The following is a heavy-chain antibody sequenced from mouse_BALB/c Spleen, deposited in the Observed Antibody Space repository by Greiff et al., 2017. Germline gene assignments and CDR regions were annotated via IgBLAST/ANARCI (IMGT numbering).Heavy chain of an antibody. CDR1: GFTFSSYA. J-gene: IGHJ3*01. V-gene: IGHV5-9-4*01. CDR3: ARYYDYDDGFAY. Sequence: EVKLEESGGGLVKPGGSLKLSCAASGFTFSSYAMSWVRQSPEKRLEWVAEISSGGSYTYYPDTVTGRFTISRDNAKNTLYLEMSSLRSEDTAMYYCARYYDYDDGFAYWGQGTLVTVSA. CDR2: ISSGGSYT. D-gene: IGHD2-4*01.